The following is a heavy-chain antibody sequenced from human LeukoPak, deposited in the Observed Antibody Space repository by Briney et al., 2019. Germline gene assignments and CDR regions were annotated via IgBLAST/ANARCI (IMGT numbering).Heavy chain of an antibody. CDR2: ISYDGSNK. D-gene: IGHD5-18*01. Sequence: GGSLRLSCAASGFTFSSYGMHWVRQAPGKGLEWVAVISYDGSNKYYADSVEGRFTISRDNSKNTLYLQMNSLRAEDTAVYYCARGSRSHSYGYVPFDYWGQGTLVTVSS. CDR3: ARGSRSHSYGYVPFDY. V-gene: IGHV3-30*03. J-gene: IGHJ4*02. CDR1: GFTFSSYG.